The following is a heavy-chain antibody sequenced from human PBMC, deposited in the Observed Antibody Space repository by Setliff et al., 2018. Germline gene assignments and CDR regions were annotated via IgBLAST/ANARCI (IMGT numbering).Heavy chain of an antibody. V-gene: IGHV5-51*01. Sequence: GESLKISCKGSGYTFTNYWIAWVRQMPGKGLEYMGIIYPADSDTTYSPSFQGQVTISADKSINTAYLQWSSLRAEDTAVYYCAKDQPHKYDSSGSAPIDYWGQGTLVTVSS. CDR1: GYTFTNYW. CDR2: IYPADSDT. J-gene: IGHJ4*02. CDR3: AKDQPHKYDSSGSAPIDY. D-gene: IGHD3-22*01.